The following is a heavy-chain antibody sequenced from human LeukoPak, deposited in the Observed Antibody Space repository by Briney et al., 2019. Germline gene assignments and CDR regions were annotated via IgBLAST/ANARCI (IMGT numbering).Heavy chain of an antibody. J-gene: IGHJ4*02. D-gene: IGHD3-22*01. V-gene: IGHV3-7*03. CDR3: ATPLDYYDRSDSHQGGD. CDR1: GFTFSRHW. Sequence: GGSLRLSCAAFGFTFSRHWMTWVRQAPGKGLEWVANIKHDGSEKNYVDSVKGRFTISRDNAKNSLYLQMNSLRAEDTAVYYCATPLDYYDRSDSHQGGDWGQGTLVTVSS. CDR2: IKHDGSEK.